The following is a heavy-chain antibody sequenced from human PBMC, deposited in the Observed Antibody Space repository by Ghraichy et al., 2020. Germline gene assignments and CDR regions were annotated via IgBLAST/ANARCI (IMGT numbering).Heavy chain of an antibody. V-gene: IGHV3-15*01. D-gene: IGHD5/OR15-5a*01. Sequence: GGSLRLSCAASGFTFSDAWMSWVRQAPGKGLEWVGRIKNETDGGTADYAAPVKGRFTISRDNSKDTLYLQMNSLKTEDTAVYYCSTGAGAFYARFDHWGQGTLVTVSS. CDR3: STGAGAFYARFDH. CDR1: GFTFSDAW. CDR2: IKNETDGGTA. J-gene: IGHJ4*02.